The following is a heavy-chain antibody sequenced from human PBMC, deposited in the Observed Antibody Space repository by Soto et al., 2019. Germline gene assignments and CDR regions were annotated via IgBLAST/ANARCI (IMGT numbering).Heavy chain of an antibody. CDR2: IYSTGTT. V-gene: IGHV4-59*01. Sequence: SETLSLTCTVSGGSISSYYWSWIRQPPGKGLEWIGYIYSTGTTKFNPSLRSRVTISVDTSRNQFSLDLKSVTAADTAVYYCAREVASYGSTYYDSWGQGTLVTVSS. CDR1: GGSISSYY. CDR3: AREVASYGSTYYDS. J-gene: IGHJ4*02. D-gene: IGHD5-18*01.